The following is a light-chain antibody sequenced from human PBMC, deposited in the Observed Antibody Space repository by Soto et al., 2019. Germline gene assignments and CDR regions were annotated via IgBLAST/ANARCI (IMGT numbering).Light chain of an antibody. CDR2: EGT. CDR3: YSYAGENLYV. Sequence: ARTPPSSVSASPGQSITIPCTGTSSDVGSYNLVSWFQQHPGKVPKLLIYEGTKRPSGLSDRFSGSKSGTTASLTISGLQAEDEAHYYCYSYAGENLYVFGTGTKVTVL. CDR1: SSDVGSYNL. V-gene: IGLV2-23*01. J-gene: IGLJ1*01.